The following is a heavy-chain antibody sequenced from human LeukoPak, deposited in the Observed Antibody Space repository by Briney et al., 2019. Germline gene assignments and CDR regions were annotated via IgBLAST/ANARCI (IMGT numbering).Heavy chain of an antibody. J-gene: IGHJ4*02. Sequence: SETLSLTCTVSGGSISSSSYYWGWIRQPPGKGLEWIGSIYYSGSTYYNPSLKSRVTISVDTSKNQFSLKLSSVTAADTAVYYCAREPGPFDYWGQGTLVTVSS. CDR1: GGSISSSSYY. CDR3: AREPGPFDY. CDR2: IYYSGST. V-gene: IGHV4-39*07. D-gene: IGHD3-10*01.